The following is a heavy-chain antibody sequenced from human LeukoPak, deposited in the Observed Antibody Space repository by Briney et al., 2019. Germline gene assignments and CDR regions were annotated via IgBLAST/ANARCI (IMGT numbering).Heavy chain of an antibody. V-gene: IGHV3-48*03. CDR3: ARGLRKGRYFDY. D-gene: IGHD3-16*01. Sequence: GGSLRLSCAASGFTFSSYEMNWVRQAPGMGLEWVSYISSGGNNIYYADSVKGRFTISRDNAKNSLYLQTNRLRAEDTAIYYCARGLRKGRYFDYWGQGTLVTVSS. CDR1: GFTFSSYE. CDR2: ISSGGNNI. J-gene: IGHJ4*02.